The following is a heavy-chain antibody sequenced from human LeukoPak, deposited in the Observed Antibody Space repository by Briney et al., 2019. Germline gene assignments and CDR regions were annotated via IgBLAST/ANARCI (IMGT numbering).Heavy chain of an antibody. Sequence: PSETLSLTCTVSGGSISSSSYYWGWIRQPPGKGLEWIGSIYHSGSTYYNPSLKSRVTISVDTSKNQFSLKLSSVTAADTAVYYCARESFSSSSDYWGQGTLVTVSS. CDR3: ARESFSSSSDY. J-gene: IGHJ4*02. CDR2: IYHSGST. CDR1: GGSISSSSYY. D-gene: IGHD6-6*01. V-gene: IGHV4-39*07.